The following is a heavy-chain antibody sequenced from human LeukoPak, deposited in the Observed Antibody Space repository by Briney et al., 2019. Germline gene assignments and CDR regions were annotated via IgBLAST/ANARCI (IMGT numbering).Heavy chain of an antibody. CDR1: GSSFTSYW. J-gene: IGHJ4*02. CDR2: IYPGDSDT. Sequence: GESLKISCKGSGSSFTSYWIGWVRQMPGKGLEWMGIIYPGDSDTRYSPSFQGQVTISAGKSIRTAYLQWNSLKSSDTAMYYCARQSVAGTKRFDYWGQGTLVTVSS. D-gene: IGHD6-19*01. CDR3: ARQSVAGTKRFDY. V-gene: IGHV5-51*01.